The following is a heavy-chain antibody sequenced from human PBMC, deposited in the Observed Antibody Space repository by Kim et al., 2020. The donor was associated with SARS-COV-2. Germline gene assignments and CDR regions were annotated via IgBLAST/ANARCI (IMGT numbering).Heavy chain of an antibody. J-gene: IGHJ4*02. V-gene: IGHV4-59*13. CDR2: IYYSGST. CDR3: ARGGGRDGYMGPHRYFDY. Sequence: SETLSLTCTVSGGSISSYYWSWIRQPPGKGLEWIGYIYYSGSTNYNPSLKSRVTISVDTSKNQFSLKLSSVTAADTAVYYCARGGGRDGYMGPHRYFDYWGQGTLVTVSS. CDR1: GGSISSYY. D-gene: IGHD5-12*01.